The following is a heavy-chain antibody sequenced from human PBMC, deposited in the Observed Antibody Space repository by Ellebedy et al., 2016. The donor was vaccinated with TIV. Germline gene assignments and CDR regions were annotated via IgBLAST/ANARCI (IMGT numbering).Heavy chain of an antibody. D-gene: IGHD6-13*01. Sequence: GGSLRLXCAASGFTVSSNYMSWVRQAPGKGLEWVSVIYSGGSTYYADSVKGRFTISRDNSKNTLYLQMNSLRAEDTAVYYCATSPIAVDHFDYWGQGTLVTVSS. CDR2: IYSGGST. J-gene: IGHJ4*02. V-gene: IGHV3-53*01. CDR3: ATSPIAVDHFDY. CDR1: GFTVSSNY.